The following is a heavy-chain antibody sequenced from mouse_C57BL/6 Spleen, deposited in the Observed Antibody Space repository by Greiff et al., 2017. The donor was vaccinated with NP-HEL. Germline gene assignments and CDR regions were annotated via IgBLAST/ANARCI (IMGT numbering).Heavy chain of an antibody. CDR3: ARGDYGSIYAMDY. CDR2: IDPANGNT. D-gene: IGHD1-1*01. CDR1: GFNIKNTY. Sequence: EVQLVESVAELVRPGASVKLSCTASGFNIKNTYMHWVKQRPEQGLEWIGRIDPANGNTKYAPKFQGKATITADTSSNTAYLQLSSLTSEDTAIYYCARGDYGSIYAMDYWGQGTSVTVSS. J-gene: IGHJ4*01. V-gene: IGHV14-3*01.